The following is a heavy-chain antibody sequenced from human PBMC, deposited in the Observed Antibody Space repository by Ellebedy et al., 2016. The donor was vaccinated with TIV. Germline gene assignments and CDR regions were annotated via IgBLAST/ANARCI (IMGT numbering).Heavy chain of an antibody. CDR3: AKSLGLWGGFDY. Sequence: GGSLRLXCAASGFTFSDYYMSWIRQAPGKGLEWVSAISGSGGSTYYADSVKGRFTISRDNSKNTLYLQMNSLRAEDTAVYYCAKSLGLWGGFDYWGQGTLVTVSS. CDR2: ISGSGGST. D-gene: IGHD5-18*01. J-gene: IGHJ4*02. CDR1: GFTFSDYY. V-gene: IGHV3-23*01.